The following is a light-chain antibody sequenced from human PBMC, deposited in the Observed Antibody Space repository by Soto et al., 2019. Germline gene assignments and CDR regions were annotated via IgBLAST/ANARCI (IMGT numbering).Light chain of an antibody. CDR2: GAS. CDR3: QEYNNWSYT. V-gene: IGKV3-15*01. Sequence: ELVMTQSPATLSVSPGERATLSCRASQTVSNNLAWYQQRPGQAPRLLIYGASTRATGIPARFSGSGSGTEFTLTISSLQSEDFAIYYCQEYNNWSYTFGQGTKLEIK. J-gene: IGKJ2*01. CDR1: QTVSNN.